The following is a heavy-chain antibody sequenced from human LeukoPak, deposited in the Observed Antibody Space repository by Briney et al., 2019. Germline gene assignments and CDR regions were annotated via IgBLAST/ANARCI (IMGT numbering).Heavy chain of an antibody. CDR3: AKDGGFWSGYGPPYFDY. CDR2: ISPSSDTI. D-gene: IGHD3-3*01. Sequence: GGSLRLSCAASGFTFSSYSMNWVRQAPGKGPEWISYISPSSDTIKYADSVRGRFTISRDNAKNSLYLQVNSLRAEDTAVYYCAKDGGFWSGYGPPYFDYWGQGNLVTVSS. V-gene: IGHV3-48*04. J-gene: IGHJ4*02. CDR1: GFTFSSYS.